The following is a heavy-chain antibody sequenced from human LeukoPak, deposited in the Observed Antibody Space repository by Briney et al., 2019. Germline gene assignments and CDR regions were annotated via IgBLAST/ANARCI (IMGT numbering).Heavy chain of an antibody. CDR3: ASSTYGDYFDY. J-gene: IGHJ4*02. CDR2: IYSGGST. Sequence: PGGSPRLSCAASGFTVSSNYMSWVRQAPGKGLEWVSVIYSGGSTYCADSVKGRFTISRDNSKNTLYLQMNSLRAEDTAVYYCASSTYGDYFDYWGQGTLVTVSS. V-gene: IGHV3-66*01. D-gene: IGHD4-17*01. CDR1: GFTVSSNY.